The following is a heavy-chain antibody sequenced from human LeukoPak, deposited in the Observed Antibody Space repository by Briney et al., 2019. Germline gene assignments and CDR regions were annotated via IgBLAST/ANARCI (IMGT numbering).Heavy chain of an antibody. V-gene: IGHV1-69*13. D-gene: IGHD2-2*01. Sequence: SVKVSCKASGGTFSSYAISWVRQAPGQGLEWMGGIIPIFGTANYAQKFQGRVTITADESTSTAYMELSSLRSEDTAVYYCARDPEDCSSTNCWNWFDPWGQGTLVTVSS. CDR1: GGTFSSYA. CDR3: ARDPEDCSSTNCWNWFDP. CDR2: IIPIFGTA. J-gene: IGHJ5*02.